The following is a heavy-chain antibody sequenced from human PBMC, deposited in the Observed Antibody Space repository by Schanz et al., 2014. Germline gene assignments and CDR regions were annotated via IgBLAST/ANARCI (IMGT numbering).Heavy chain of an antibody. CDR2: ITSGSAK. D-gene: IGHD6-19*01. CDR3: ATDYSGGGCHI. CDR1: GFTFSSYG. Sequence: VQLVESGGDVVQPGRSLRLSCAASGFTFSSYGMHWVRQAPGKGLEWVSYITSGSAKFYADSVKGRFTISRDNAKNSLYLQMNSLRAEDTALYFCATDYSGGGCHIWGQGTMVTVSS. V-gene: IGHV3-48*04. J-gene: IGHJ3*02.